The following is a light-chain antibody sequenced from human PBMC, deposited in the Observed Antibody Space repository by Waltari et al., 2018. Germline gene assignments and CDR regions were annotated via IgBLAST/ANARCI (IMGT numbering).Light chain of an antibody. V-gene: IGLV1-47*01. CDR1: TPNTGSNY. Sequence: QSVLTQPPSASGTPGQRVTTSCSGRTPNTGSNYVYWYQHVPGAAPKLLIYRNNQRPSGVPDRFSGSKSGTSASLAISGLRSEDEADYYCAAWDDSLSRWLLGGGTKLTVL. J-gene: IGLJ3*02. CDR3: AAWDDSLSRWL. CDR2: RNN.